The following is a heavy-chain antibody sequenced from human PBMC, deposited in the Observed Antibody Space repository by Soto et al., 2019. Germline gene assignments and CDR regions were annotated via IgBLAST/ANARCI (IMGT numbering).Heavy chain of an antibody. V-gene: IGHV3-23*01. J-gene: IGHJ4*02. CDR1: GFTFSSYA. Sequence: PGASLRLSSAASGFTFSSYAMSWVLQAPGKGLEWVSAISGSGGSTYYADSVKGRFTISRDNSKNTLYLQMNSLRAEDTAVSYCAKDLTVATKESFDYWGQGTLVTVSS. CDR3: AKDLTVATKESFDY. CDR2: ISGSGGST. D-gene: IGHD5-12*01.